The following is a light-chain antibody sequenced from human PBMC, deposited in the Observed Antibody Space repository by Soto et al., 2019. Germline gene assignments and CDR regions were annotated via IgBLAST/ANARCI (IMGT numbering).Light chain of an antibody. Sequence: EIVLTQSPGTLSLSPGERATLSCRASQSVSSSYLAWYQQKPGQAPRLLIYGASSRATGIPDRFSGSGSGTDFTLTISRLEPEDFAVYYCQQYDSSPRFGGGTKVEIK. J-gene: IGKJ4*01. V-gene: IGKV3-20*01. CDR1: QSVSSSY. CDR3: QQYDSSPR. CDR2: GAS.